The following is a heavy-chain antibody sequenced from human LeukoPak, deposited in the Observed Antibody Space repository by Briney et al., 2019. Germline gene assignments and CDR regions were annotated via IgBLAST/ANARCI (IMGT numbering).Heavy chain of an antibody. CDR2: IYYSGST. D-gene: IGHD6-6*01. CDR1: GGSISSSSYY. Sequence: SETLSLTCTVSGGSISSSSYYWGWIRQPPGKGLEWVGSIYYSGSTYYNPSLKSRATISVDTSKNQFSLKLSSVTAADTAVYYCATLYSSSTWFDPWGQGPLVTVSS. V-gene: IGHV4-39*07. J-gene: IGHJ5*02. CDR3: ATLYSSSTWFDP.